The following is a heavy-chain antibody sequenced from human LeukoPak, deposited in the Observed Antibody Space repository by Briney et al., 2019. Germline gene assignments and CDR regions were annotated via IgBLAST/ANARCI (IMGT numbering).Heavy chain of an antibody. Sequence: SETLSLTCTVSGGSLSSGGSYWSWIRQHPGKGLEWIGYIYYSGSTYYNPSLKSRVTISVDTSKNQFSLKLSSVTAADTAVYYCARRAALYDSSGTQYYYCYGMDVWGQGTTVTVSS. CDR3: ARRAALYDSSGTQYYYCYGMDV. CDR1: GGSLSSGGSY. V-gene: IGHV4-31*03. D-gene: IGHD3-22*01. CDR2: IYYSGST. J-gene: IGHJ6*02.